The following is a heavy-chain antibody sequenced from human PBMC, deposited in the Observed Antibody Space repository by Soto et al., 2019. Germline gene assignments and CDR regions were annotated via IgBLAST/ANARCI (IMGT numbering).Heavy chain of an antibody. CDR2: INAGNGNT. J-gene: IGHJ1*01. V-gene: IGHV1-3*01. CDR1: GYTFTSYA. CDR3: ARAPLWFGELFPPNFQH. Sequence: GASVKVSCEASGYTFTSYAMHCVRQAPGQRLEWMGWINAGNGNTKYSQKFQGRVTITRDTSASTAYMELSSLRSEDTAVYYCARAPLWFGELFPPNFQHWGQGTLVTVSS. D-gene: IGHD3-10*01.